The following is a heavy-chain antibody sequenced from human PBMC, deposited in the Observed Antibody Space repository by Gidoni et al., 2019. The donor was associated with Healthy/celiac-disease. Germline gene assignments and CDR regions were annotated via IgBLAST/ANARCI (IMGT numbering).Heavy chain of an antibody. Sequence: QLQLQESGPGLVKPSETLSLTCTVSGCSISSSSYYWGWIRQPPGKGLEWIGSIYYSGSTYYNPSLKSRVTISVDTSKNQFSLKLSSVTAADTAVYYCASNSGYDSDYYYYGMDVWGQGTTVTVSS. J-gene: IGHJ6*02. CDR1: GCSISSSSYY. D-gene: IGHD5-12*01. CDR2: IYYSGST. V-gene: IGHV4-39*01. CDR3: ASNSGYDSDYYYYGMDV.